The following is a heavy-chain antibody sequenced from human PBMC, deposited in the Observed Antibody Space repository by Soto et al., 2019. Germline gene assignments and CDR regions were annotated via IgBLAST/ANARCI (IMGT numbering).Heavy chain of an antibody. V-gene: IGHV4-59*08. CDR3: ARRWGRTFDY. CDR1: GGSISSYY. J-gene: IGHJ4*02. D-gene: IGHD1-26*01. Sequence: QVQLQESGPGLVKPSETLSLSCTVSGGSISSYYWSWIRQPPGKGLEWIGYIHYSGSTNYNPSLKGRVTISVDTSKNPFSLKLSSVTAADTAVYYCARRWGRTFDYWGQGTLVTVSS. CDR2: IHYSGST.